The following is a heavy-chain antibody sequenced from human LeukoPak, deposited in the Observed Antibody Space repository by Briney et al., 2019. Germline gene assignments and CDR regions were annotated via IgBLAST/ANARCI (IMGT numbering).Heavy chain of an antibody. Sequence: SVKVSCKASGGTFSSYAISWGRQAPGQGLEWMGGIIPIFGTANSAQKFQGRVTITADESTSTAYMELSSLRSEDTAVYYCAKASGWSNYFDYWGQGTLVTVSS. CDR3: AKASGWSNYFDY. V-gene: IGHV1-69*13. D-gene: IGHD6-19*01. J-gene: IGHJ4*02. CDR1: GGTFSSYA. CDR2: IIPIFGTA.